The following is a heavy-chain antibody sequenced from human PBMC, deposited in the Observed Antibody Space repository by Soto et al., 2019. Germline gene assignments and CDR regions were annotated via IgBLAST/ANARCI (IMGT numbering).Heavy chain of an antibody. CDR1: GGSFSGYY. V-gene: IGHV4-34*01. D-gene: IGHD2-21*02. J-gene: IGHJ4*02. Sequence: PSETLSLTCAVYGGSFSGYYWSWIRQPPGKGLEWIGEINHSGSTNYNPSLKSRVTISVDTSKNQFSLKLSSVTAADTAVYYCARGLGLTRFHNCGGDCSNDYWGQGTLVNVPQ. CDR2: INHSGST. CDR3: ARGLGLTRFHNCGGDCSNDY.